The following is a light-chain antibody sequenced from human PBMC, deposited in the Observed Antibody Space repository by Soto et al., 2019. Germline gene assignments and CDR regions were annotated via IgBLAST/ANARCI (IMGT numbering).Light chain of an antibody. CDR1: QSISGY. CDR3: QQRSSWPLT. Sequence: EIVLTQSPASLSLSPGESATLSCRASQSISGYLVWYQQKPGQAPRLLIYDASNRATGIPARFSGSGSGTDFTLTITSLEPEDSAVYSCQQRSSWPLTFGGGTKVEI. V-gene: IGKV3-11*01. CDR2: DAS. J-gene: IGKJ4*01.